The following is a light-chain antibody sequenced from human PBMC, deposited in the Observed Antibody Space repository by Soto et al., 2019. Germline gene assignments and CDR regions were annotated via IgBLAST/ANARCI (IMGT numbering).Light chain of an antibody. J-gene: IGKJ1*01. CDR2: GAS. Sequence: EIVMTQYPATLSVSPGERATLSCRASQSVSSNLAWYQQKPGQAPRLLIYGASTRATGIPARFSGSGSGTEFTLPISSLQSEDFAVYNCQQYNNWLTWTVGQGTKVEIK. CDR3: QQYNNWLTWT. CDR1: QSVSSN. V-gene: IGKV3-15*01.